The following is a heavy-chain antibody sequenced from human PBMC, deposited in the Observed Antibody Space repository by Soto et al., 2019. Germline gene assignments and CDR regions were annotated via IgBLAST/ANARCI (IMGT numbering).Heavy chain of an antibody. J-gene: IGHJ4*02. V-gene: IGHV3-7*05. CDR3: TSLMVRGVMWLDY. CDR2: INQDGSEK. Sequence: VGSLRLSCAASGFSFSSYSMSWVRQAPGKGLEWVANINQDGSEKCYVDSVKGRFIISRDNAENSLYLQMSSLSAEDTAVYYCTSLMVRGVMWLDYWGQGALVTVSS. CDR1: GFSFSSYS. D-gene: IGHD3-10*01.